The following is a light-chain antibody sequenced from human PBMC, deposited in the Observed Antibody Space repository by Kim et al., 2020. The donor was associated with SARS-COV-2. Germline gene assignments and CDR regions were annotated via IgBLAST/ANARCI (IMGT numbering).Light chain of an antibody. V-gene: IGLV1-44*01. J-gene: IGLJ3*02. CDR3: AVWDDSLNGRV. CDR2: SND. CDR1: SSHIGNNP. Sequence: QSVLVQPPSASGTPGQTATISCSGISSHIGNNPISWYRQAPGAAPKLLIYSNDQRPSGVPARFSGSKSGASASLAISGLQSEDEADYHCAVWDDSLNGRVFGGGTQLTVL.